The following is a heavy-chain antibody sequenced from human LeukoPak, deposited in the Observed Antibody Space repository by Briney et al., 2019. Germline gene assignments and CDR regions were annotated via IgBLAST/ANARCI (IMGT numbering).Heavy chain of an antibody. V-gene: IGHV3-23*01. CDR1: GFTFSSYA. J-gene: IGHJ3*02. CDR3: AKDPHLSLNDAFDI. D-gene: IGHD2-8*01. Sequence: RAGGSLRLSCAASGFTFSSYAMSWVRQAPGEGLEWVSRISDSGGSKYYADSVKGRFTISRDNSKNTLDLQMNSLRAEDTAVYYCAKDPHLSLNDAFDIWGQGTLVTVSS. CDR2: ISDSGGSK.